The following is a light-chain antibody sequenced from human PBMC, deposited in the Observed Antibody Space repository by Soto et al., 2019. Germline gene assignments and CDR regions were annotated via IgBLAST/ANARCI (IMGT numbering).Light chain of an antibody. CDR2: DAY. Sequence: IKMTQSPSILSASVGDRLTITCRASQSIRSWLAWYQQKPGKAPKLLIYDAYSLESGVPSRFSGRRSGTEFTLTISSLQPDDFATYYCQHYNSYSEAFGQGTKV. CDR1: QSIRSW. J-gene: IGKJ1*01. CDR3: QHYNSYSEA. V-gene: IGKV1-5*01.